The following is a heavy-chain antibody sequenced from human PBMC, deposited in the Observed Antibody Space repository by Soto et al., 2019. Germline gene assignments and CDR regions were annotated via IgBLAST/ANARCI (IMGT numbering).Heavy chain of an antibody. CDR1: AFTFSTYA. J-gene: IGHJ4*02. D-gene: IGHD3-10*01. CDR3: ARNPMVRGVLISLSGIMAXNDY. Sequence: GGSLRLSCAASAFTFSTYAMSWVRQAPGKGLEWVSAISGSGGSTYYADSVKVRFTISRDNSKNTLYLQMNSLRAEDTAVYYCARNPMVRGVLISLSGIMAXNDYWGQGTLVTVSS. CDR2: ISGSGGST. V-gene: IGHV3-23*01.